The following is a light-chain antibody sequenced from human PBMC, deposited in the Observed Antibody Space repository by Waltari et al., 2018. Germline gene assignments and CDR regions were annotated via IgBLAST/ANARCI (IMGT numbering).Light chain of an antibody. CDR1: QSISNW. CDR3: QQYNSYPWT. Sequence: DIQMTQSPSTLSASVGDRVTITCRASQSISNWLAWYQQKPGKAPKLLIYKASSLESGFPSRFSGSGSGTEFTLSISSLQPDDFATYYCQQYNSYPWTFGQGTKVEIK. V-gene: IGKV1-5*03. J-gene: IGKJ1*01. CDR2: KAS.